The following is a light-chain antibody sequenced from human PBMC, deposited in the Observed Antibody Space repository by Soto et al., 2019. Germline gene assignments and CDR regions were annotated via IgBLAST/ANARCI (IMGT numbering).Light chain of an antibody. Sequence: YELTQPPSVSVAPGQTARITCGGGRVGTESVHWYQQKPGQAPVLVVYDDSNRPSGIPERFSGSNSANTATLTITRVAAGDEADYYCQLWDTISDRYVFGTGTK. V-gene: IGLV3-21*02. J-gene: IGLJ1*01. CDR3: QLWDTISDRYV. CDR1: RVGTES. CDR2: DDS.